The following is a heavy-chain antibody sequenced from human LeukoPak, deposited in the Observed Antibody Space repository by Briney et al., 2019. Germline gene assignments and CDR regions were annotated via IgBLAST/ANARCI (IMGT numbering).Heavy chain of an antibody. CDR2: IHSGGGT. Sequence: PGGSLRLSCEASGFTFSSNYITWVRQVPEKGLEWVSLIHSGGGTYNADSVKGRFTISRDNSKNTLYLQMNSLRAEDTAVYYCARDRSGSGIIDYWGQGTLVTVSS. V-gene: IGHV3-66*01. CDR1: GFTFSSNY. CDR3: ARDRSGSGIIDY. D-gene: IGHD3-10*01. J-gene: IGHJ4*02.